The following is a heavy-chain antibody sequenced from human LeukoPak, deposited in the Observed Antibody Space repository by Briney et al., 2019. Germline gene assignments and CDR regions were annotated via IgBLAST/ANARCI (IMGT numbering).Heavy chain of an antibody. Sequence: GGSLRLSCAASGFTFSSYAMHWVRQAPGKGLEWVSSISSSSSYIYYADSVKGRFTISRDNAKNSLYLQMNSLRAEDTAVYYCARDLKKFGDYYFDYWGQGTLVTVSS. D-gene: IGHD4-17*01. CDR3: ARDLKKFGDYYFDY. CDR2: ISSSSSYI. V-gene: IGHV3-21*01. CDR1: GFTFSSYA. J-gene: IGHJ4*02.